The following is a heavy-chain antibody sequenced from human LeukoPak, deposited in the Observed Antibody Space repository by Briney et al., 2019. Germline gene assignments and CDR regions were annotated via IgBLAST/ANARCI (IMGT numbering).Heavy chain of an antibody. CDR1: GYTFTSYG. J-gene: IGHJ5*02. Sequence: GASVKVSCKASGYTFTSYGISWVRQAPGQGLEWMGWISAYNGNTNYAQKLQGRVTMTTDTSTSTTYMELRSLRSDDTAVYYCARDAYSYANGRWFDPWGQGTLVTVSS. D-gene: IGHD5-18*01. V-gene: IGHV1-18*01. CDR3: ARDAYSYANGRWFDP. CDR2: ISAYNGNT.